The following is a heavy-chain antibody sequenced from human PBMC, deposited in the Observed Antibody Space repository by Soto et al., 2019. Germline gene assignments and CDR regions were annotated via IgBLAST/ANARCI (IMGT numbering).Heavy chain of an antibody. Sequence: SQTLSLTCAISGDSVSESSVSWNWIRQSPSRGLEWLGRTNYGSKWSYAYAESVRSRITISADTSKNQFSLKLSSVTAADTAVYYCARHSGDYYYYYYMDVWGKGTTVTVSS. V-gene: IGHV6-1*01. D-gene: IGHD2-21*01. CDR1: GDSVSESSVS. J-gene: IGHJ6*03. CDR2: TNYGSKWSY. CDR3: ARHSGDYYYYYYMDV.